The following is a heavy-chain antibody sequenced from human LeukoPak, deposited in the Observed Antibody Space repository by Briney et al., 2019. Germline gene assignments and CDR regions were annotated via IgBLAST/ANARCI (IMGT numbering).Heavy chain of an antibody. CDR3: ARDGRNYYDSSGYYPFGGAFDI. D-gene: IGHD3-22*01. Sequence: GGSLRLSCAASGFTFNNYAMHWVRQAPGKGLEWVAVISYDGSNKYYADSVKGRFTISRDNSKNRLYLQMNSLRTEDTAVYYCARDGRNYYDSSGYYPFGGAFDIWGQGTMVTVSS. V-gene: IGHV3-30*04. J-gene: IGHJ3*02. CDR1: GFTFNNYA. CDR2: ISYDGSNK.